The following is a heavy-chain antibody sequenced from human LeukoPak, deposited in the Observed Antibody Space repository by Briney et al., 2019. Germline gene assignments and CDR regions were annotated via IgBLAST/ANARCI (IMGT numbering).Heavy chain of an antibody. J-gene: IGHJ5*02. D-gene: IGHD1-26*01. Sequence: ASVKVSCKASGYTCTGYYMHWVRQAPGQGLGWMGWINPNSGGTNYSQKFQGSVTMTRDTSISTAYMVLSRLRSADTAVFYCARDPSVIVGATLSYCFDPWRQGTLVTVS. V-gene: IGHV1-2*02. CDR2: INPNSGGT. CDR1: GYTCTGYY. CDR3: ARDPSVIVGATLSYCFDP.